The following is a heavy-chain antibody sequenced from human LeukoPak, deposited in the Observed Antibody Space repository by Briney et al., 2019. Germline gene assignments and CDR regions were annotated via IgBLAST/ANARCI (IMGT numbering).Heavy chain of an antibody. CDR3: AKDQYYDFWSGWFYY. Sequence: GGSLRLSCAASGFTFGDYAMHWVRQAPGKGLEWVSLISGDGGSTYYADSVKGRFTISRDNSKNSLYLQMNSLRTEDTALYYCAKDQYYDFWSGWFYYWGQGTLVTVSS. D-gene: IGHD3-3*01. CDR1: GFTFGDYA. CDR2: ISGDGGST. V-gene: IGHV3-43*02. J-gene: IGHJ4*02.